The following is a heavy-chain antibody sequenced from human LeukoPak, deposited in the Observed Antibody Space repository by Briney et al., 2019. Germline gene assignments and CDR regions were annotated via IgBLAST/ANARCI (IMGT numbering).Heavy chain of an antibody. D-gene: IGHD3-10*01. CDR2: MNPNSGNT. J-gene: IGHJ3*02. V-gene: IGHV1-8*01. CDR1: GYTFTSYD. Sequence: ASVKASCKASGYTFTSYDINWVRQATGQGLEWMGWMNPNSGNTGYAQKFQGRVTMTRNTSISTAYMELSSLRSEDTAVYYCARYPRMVRGVENAFDIWGQGTMVTVSS. CDR3: ARYPRMVRGVENAFDI.